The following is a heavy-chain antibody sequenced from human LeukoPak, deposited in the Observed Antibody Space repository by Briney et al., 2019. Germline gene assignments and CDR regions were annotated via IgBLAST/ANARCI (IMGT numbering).Heavy chain of an antibody. J-gene: IGHJ4*02. Sequence: PGGSLRLSCAASGFTFTTYAMTWVRQAPGKGPEWVSGISGSGGRTYYADSLKGRFTISRDNSKNTVYLQMNSLGPEDTAVYSCAIGPPYGGYSDWGQGTLVTVSS. CDR2: ISGSGGRT. CDR3: AIGPPYGGYSD. D-gene: IGHD5-12*01. V-gene: IGHV3-23*01. CDR1: GFTFTTYA.